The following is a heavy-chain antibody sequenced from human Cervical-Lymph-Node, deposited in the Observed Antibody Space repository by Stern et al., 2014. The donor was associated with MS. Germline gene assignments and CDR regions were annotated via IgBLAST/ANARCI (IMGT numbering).Heavy chain of an antibody. CDR1: GGSIISGDFY. J-gene: IGHJ5*02. CDR2: IYYSRST. V-gene: IGHV4-31*03. Sequence: VQLEESGPGLVKPSQTLSLTCTVSGGSIISGDFYCSWIRQLPGKGLEWIGYIYYSRSTYYNPSLNSRVTISVDTANNQFSLKLSSVTAADTAVYYCARRAGGSDNYFDPWGQGTLVTVSS. D-gene: IGHD4/OR15-4a*01. CDR3: ARRAGGSDNYFDP.